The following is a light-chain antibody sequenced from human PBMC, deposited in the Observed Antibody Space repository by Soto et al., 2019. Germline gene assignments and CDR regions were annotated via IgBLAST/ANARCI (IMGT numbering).Light chain of an antibody. Sequence: QSVLTQSASVSGSPGQSITVSCTGTSSDVGSYNLVSWYQQHPGKAPKLMIYEGTKRPSGVSNRFSGSKSGNTASLTISALQAEDEADYYCCSYAGSSTYVFGTGTKVTVL. CDR2: EGT. CDR1: SSDVGSYNL. J-gene: IGLJ1*01. CDR3: CSYAGSSTYV. V-gene: IGLV2-23*01.